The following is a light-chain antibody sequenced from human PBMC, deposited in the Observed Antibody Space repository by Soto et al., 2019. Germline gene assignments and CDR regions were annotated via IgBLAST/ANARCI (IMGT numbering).Light chain of an antibody. Sequence: DIQMTQSPSSVSASVGDRVTIFCRASQSISNFLHWYQQKPWKAPKLLIYAASNLESGVPSRFGGSGSGTDFTLTISSLQPEDFATYYCQQSYRNPRTFGLGTKVDIK. J-gene: IGKJ1*01. CDR2: AAS. CDR1: QSISNF. V-gene: IGKV1-39*01. CDR3: QQSYRNPRT.